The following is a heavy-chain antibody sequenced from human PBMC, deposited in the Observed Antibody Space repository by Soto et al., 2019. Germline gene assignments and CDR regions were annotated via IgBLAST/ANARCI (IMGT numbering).Heavy chain of an antibody. CDR3: ARFADPLNCSSTSCYGGYYYYGMDV. CDR1: RWSFCGGC. Sequence: ETLFLTWAIYRWSFCGGCWSWIPQPPRKCLEWFGEINHSGSTNYNPSLKSRVTISVDTSKNQFSLKLSSVTAADTAVYYCARFADPLNCSSTSCYGGYYYYGMDVWGQGTTVT. CDR2: INHSGST. V-gene: IGHV4-34*01. J-gene: IGHJ6*02. D-gene: IGHD2-2*01.